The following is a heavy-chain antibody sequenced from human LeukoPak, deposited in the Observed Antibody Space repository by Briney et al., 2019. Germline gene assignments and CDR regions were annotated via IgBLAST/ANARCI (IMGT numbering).Heavy chain of an antibody. D-gene: IGHD2-2*01. CDR1: GYTLTELS. CDR3: ASGTTDIVVVPATLRNYYFDY. Sequence: ASVTVSCKVSGYTLTELSMHWVRQAPGKGLEWMGGFDPEDGETIYAQKFQGRVTITADKSTSTAYMELSSLRSEDTAVYYCASGTTDIVVVPATLRNYYFDYWGQGTLVTVSS. V-gene: IGHV1-24*01. J-gene: IGHJ4*02. CDR2: FDPEDGET.